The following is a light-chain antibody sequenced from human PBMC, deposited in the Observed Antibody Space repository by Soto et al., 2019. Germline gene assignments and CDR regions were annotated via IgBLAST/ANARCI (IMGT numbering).Light chain of an antibody. J-gene: IGLJ2*01. CDR1: SGHSSYA. Sequence: QSVLTQSPSASASLGASVKLTCTLSSGHSSYAIAWHQQQPEKGPRYLMKLNSDGSHSKGDGIPDRFSGSSSGAERYLTISSRQSEDEAVYYCQTWGTGIQDVVFGGGTKVTVL. CDR2: LNSDGSH. CDR3: QTWGTGIQDVV. V-gene: IGLV4-69*01.